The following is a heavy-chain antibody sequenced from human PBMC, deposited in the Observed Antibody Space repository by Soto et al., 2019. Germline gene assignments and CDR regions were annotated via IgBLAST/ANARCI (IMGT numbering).Heavy chain of an antibody. V-gene: IGHV3-48*02. Sequence: PGGSLRLSCAASGFTFSSYSMNWVRQAPGKGLEWVSYISSSSSTIQYADSVKGRFTISRDNAKNSLYLQMNSLRDEDTAVYYCARELFGRSVWFDPWGQGTLVTVSS. CDR1: GFTFSSYS. CDR2: ISSSSSTI. D-gene: IGHD3-10*01. CDR3: ARELFGRSVWFDP. J-gene: IGHJ5*02.